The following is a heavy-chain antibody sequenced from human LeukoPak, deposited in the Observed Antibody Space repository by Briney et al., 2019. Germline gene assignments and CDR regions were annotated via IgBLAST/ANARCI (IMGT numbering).Heavy chain of an antibody. J-gene: IGHJ4*02. CDR1: GFTFSSYA. CDR3: AKRATVYCTNGVCEDFDY. D-gene: IGHD2-8*01. V-gene: IGHV3-23*01. CDR2: ISGSGGST. Sequence: GGSLRLSCAASGFTFSSYAMSWVRQAPGKGLEWVSAISGSGGSTYYADSVKGRFTISRDNSKNTLYLQMNSLRAEGTAVYYCAKRATVYCTNGVCEDFDYWGQGTLVTVSS.